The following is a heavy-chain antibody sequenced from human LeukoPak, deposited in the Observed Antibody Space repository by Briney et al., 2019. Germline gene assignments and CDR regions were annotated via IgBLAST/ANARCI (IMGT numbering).Heavy chain of an antibody. D-gene: IGHD1-26*01. V-gene: IGHV1-18*03. J-gene: IGHJ4*01. CDR2: VSAYADDT. CDR3: ARDCMGCHRFDY. Sequence: ASVTVSCKASGYTFTKYGISWVRQAPGQGLEWMGWVSAYADDTNYVQKSQGRITMTTDTSPPRAYVELRSLRRDDMAVYYCARDCMGCHRFDYWGHGTLVTVSS. CDR1: GYTFTKYG.